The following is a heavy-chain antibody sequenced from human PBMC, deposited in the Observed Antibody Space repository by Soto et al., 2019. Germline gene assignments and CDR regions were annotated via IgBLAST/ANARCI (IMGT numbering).Heavy chain of an antibody. J-gene: IGHJ3*02. CDR1: GGSISSGGYY. CDR3: ARVKTTVIPGDYSFDI. V-gene: IGHV4-31*03. CDR2: IYYSGSP. D-gene: IGHD4-17*01. Sequence: QVQLQESGPGLVKPSQTLSLTCTVSGGSISSGGYYWSWIRQHPGKGLEWIGYIYYSGSPYYNPSLKSRVTISVDTSKNQFSLKLSSVTAADTAVYYCARVKTTVIPGDYSFDIWGQGTMVTVSS.